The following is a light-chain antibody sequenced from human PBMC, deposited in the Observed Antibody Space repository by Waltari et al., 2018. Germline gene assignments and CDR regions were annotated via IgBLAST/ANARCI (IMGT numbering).Light chain of an antibody. CDR3: QQRRSWPLT. V-gene: IGKV3-11*01. CDR2: DTS. CDR1: HSVDWY. J-gene: IGKJ4*01. Sequence: EIVLTQSPANLSLSPGERATLSCRASHSVDWYLAWYQQRPGQPPRLLIYDTSNRAPGIPARFSGSGSDTDFTLTISSLEPEDFAVYYCQQRRSWPLTFGGGTKVEIE.